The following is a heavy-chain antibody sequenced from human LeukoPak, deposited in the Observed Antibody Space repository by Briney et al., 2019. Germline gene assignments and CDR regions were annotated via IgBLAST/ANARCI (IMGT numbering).Heavy chain of an antibody. J-gene: IGHJ4*02. D-gene: IGHD1-26*01. CDR3: ARAAYSGSYHSDY. CDR2: IYYSGST. Sequence: SETLSLTCAVYGGSFSGYYWNWIRQPPGKGLEWIGYIYYSGSTNYDPSLKSRVTISVDTSKNQFSLKLSSVTAADTAVYYCARAAYSGSYHSDYWGQGTLVTVSS. V-gene: IGHV4-59*01. CDR1: GGSFSGYY.